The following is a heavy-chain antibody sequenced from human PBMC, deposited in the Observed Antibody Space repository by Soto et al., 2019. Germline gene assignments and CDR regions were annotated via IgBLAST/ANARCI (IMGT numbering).Heavy chain of an antibody. CDR2: ISSSSSYT. J-gene: IGHJ6*02. CDR1: GFTFSDYY. D-gene: IGHD6-6*01. Sequence: QVQLVESGGGLVKPGGSLRLSCAASGFTFSDYYMSWICQAPGKGLEWVSYISSSSSYTNYADSVKGRFTISRDNAKNSLYLQMNSLRAEDTAVYYCARDFSFKAARQSGGMDVWGQGTTFTVSS. CDR3: ARDFSFKAARQSGGMDV. V-gene: IGHV3-11*06.